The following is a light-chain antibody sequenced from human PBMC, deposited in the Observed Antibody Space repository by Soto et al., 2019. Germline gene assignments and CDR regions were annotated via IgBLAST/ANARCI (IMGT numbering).Light chain of an antibody. Sequence: DIQLTQSPSSLSASVGDRLTITCRANQSISAYLSWYQQSPGKAPKLLMYAASNLQSGVPSRFSGSGSGTDFTLTITSLRPEDFATYYCQQTYSSPYSFDQGTKVEIK. J-gene: IGKJ2*03. CDR3: QQTYSSPYS. CDR2: AAS. CDR1: QSISAY. V-gene: IGKV1-39*01.